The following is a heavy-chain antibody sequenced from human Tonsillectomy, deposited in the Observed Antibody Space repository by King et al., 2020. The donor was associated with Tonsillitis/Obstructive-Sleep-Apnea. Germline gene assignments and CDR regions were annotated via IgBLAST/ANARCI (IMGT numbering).Heavy chain of an antibody. V-gene: IGHV4-34*01. CDR2: INHSGST. J-gene: IGHJ4*02. CDR1: GGSFSGYY. CDR3: ASQYGSHFDY. Sequence: VQLQQWGAGLLKPPETLSLTCAVYGGSFSGYYWSWIRQPPGEGLEWIGEINHSGSTNYNPSLKSRVTISVDTSKNQFSLKLSSVTAADTAVYYCASQYGSHFDYWGQGTLVTVSS. D-gene: IGHD3-10*01.